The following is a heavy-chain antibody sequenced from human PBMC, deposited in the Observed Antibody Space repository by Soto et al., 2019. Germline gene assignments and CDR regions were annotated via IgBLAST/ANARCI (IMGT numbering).Heavy chain of an antibody. CDR1: GYTFTSYD. CDR3: ARGVVLLWFGELRGYYYMDV. J-gene: IGHJ6*03. D-gene: IGHD3-10*01. CDR2: MNPNSGNT. Sequence: ASVKVSCKASGYTFTSYDINWVRQATGQGLEWMGWMNPNSGNTGYAQRFQGRVTMTRNTSISTAYMELSSLRSEDTAVYYCARGVVLLWFGELRGYYYMDVWGKGTTVTVSS. V-gene: IGHV1-8*01.